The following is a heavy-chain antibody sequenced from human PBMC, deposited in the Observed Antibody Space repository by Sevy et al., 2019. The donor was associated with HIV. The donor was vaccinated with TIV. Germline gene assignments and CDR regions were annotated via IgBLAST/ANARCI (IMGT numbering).Heavy chain of an antibody. V-gene: IGHV1-2*02. CDR2: INSDSGVT. CDR3: ARLTAQPTSDLYGLDV. D-gene: IGHD2-21*02. Sequence: ASVKVSCKASGYIFTDYYIHWVRQAPGQGLEWMAWINSDSGVTNYAQRFQGEVTVTRDTSLSIAYLELTNLKSDDTAIYYCARLTAQPTSDLYGLDVWGQGTTVTVSS. J-gene: IGHJ6*02. CDR1: GYIFTDYY.